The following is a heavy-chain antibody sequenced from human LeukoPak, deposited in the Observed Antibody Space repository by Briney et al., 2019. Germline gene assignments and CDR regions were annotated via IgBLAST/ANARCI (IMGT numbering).Heavy chain of an antibody. V-gene: IGHV3-23*01. Sequence: GGSLRLSRPPPGFTFSSYAMSWVRPAPGKGVEGVSSISGSGGNTYYADSVKGRFTISRDNSKNTLYLQMNSLRAEDTAVYYCAKDEEIAVAGTDTFDIWGQGTMVTVSS. J-gene: IGHJ3*02. CDR2: ISGSGGNT. CDR3: AKDEEIAVAGTDTFDI. D-gene: IGHD6-19*01. CDR1: GFTFSSYA.